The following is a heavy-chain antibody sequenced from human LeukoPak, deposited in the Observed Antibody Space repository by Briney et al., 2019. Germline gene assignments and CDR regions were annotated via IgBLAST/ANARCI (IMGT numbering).Heavy chain of an antibody. D-gene: IGHD5-18*01. J-gene: IGHJ4*02. CDR2: INAGDGNT. V-gene: IGHV1-3*01. CDR3: ARVDTAMVIGY. Sequence: ASVKVSCKASGYTFTSYAMHWVRQAPGQRLEWMGWINAGDGNTKYSQKFQGRVTITRDTSASTAYMELSSLRSEDTAVYYCARVDTAMVIGYWGQGTLVTVSS. CDR1: GYTFTSYA.